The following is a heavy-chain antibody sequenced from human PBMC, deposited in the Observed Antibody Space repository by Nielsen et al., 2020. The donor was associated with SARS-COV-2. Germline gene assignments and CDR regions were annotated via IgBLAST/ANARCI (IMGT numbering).Heavy chain of an antibody. J-gene: IGHJ5*02. D-gene: IGHD1-26*01. CDR1: GFTFSSYD. CDR3: ARPSSGSYLNWFDP. V-gene: IGHV3-13*01. CDR2: IGTAGDT. Sequence: GESLKISCAASGFTFSSYDMHWVRQATGKGLEWVSAIGTAGDTYYPGSVKGRFTISRENAKNSLYLQMNSLRAGDTAVYYCARPSSGSYLNWFDPWGQGTLVTVSS.